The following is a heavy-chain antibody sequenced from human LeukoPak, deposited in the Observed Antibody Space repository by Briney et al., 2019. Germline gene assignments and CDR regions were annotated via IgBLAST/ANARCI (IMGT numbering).Heavy chain of an antibody. V-gene: IGHV3-23*01. CDR2: ITDSGGNT. Sequence: AGVFLRLSCAASGFAFSSQAMGWVRQAPGKGLEWVSVITDSGGNTFYPGSVKGRSTISRDNSKNTLLLQMNSLRAEDTAVYYCAKDARRTNGWNFFDYWGQGTLVTVSP. J-gene: IGHJ4*02. D-gene: IGHD6-19*01. CDR3: AKDARRTNGWNFFDY. CDR1: GFAFSSQA.